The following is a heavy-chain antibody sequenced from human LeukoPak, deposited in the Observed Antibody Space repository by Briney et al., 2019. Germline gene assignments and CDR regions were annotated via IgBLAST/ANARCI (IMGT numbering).Heavy chain of an antibody. Sequence: SETLSLTCAVYGGSFSGYYWSWIRQPPGKGLEWIGEINHSGSTNYNPSLKSRLTISVYTSKNQSALKLSSVTAADTAVYYCTRLGENRKDFDYWGQGTLGTVSS. CDR1: GGSFSGYY. J-gene: IGHJ4*02. V-gene: IGHV4-34*01. CDR2: INHSGST. D-gene: IGHD3-16*01. CDR3: TRLGENRKDFDY.